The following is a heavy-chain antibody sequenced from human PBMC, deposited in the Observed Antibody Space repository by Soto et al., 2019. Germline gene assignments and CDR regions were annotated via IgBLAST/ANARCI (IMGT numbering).Heavy chain of an antibody. V-gene: IGHV4-34*01. CDR2: INHSGST. J-gene: IGHJ6*03. CDR1: GGSFSGYY. CDR3: ARGNYYYYMDV. Sequence: SETLSLTCAVYGGSFSGYYWSWIRQPPGKGLEWIGEINHSGSTNYNPSLKSRVTISVDTSKNQFSLKLSSVTAADTAVYYCARGNYYYYMDVWGKGTTVTVSS.